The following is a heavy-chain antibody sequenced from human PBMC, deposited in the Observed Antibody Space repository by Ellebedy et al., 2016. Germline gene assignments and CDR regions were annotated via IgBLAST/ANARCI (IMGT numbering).Heavy chain of an antibody. CDR2: IYYSGST. CDR3: ARSPVFGVATASGYYMDV. V-gene: IGHV4-39*07. CDR1: GGSISSSSYY. J-gene: IGHJ6*03. D-gene: IGHD3-3*01. Sequence: GSLRLSXTISGGSISSSSYYWGWIRQPPGKGLEWIGSIYYSGSTYYNPSLKSRVIISVDTSKNQFSLKLSSVTAADTAVYYCARSPVFGVATASGYYMDVWGKGTTVTVSS.